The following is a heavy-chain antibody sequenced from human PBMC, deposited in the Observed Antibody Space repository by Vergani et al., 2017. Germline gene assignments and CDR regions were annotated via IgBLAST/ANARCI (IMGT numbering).Heavy chain of an antibody. CDR1: GGSVSSGSYY. D-gene: IGHD3-22*01. V-gene: IGHV4-61*10. CDR3: ARYYYDSSGPDDAFDI. Sequence: QVQLQESGPGLVKPSETLSLTCTVSGGSVSSGSYYWSWIRQPAGKGLEWIGYIYYSGSTNYNPSLKSRVTISVDTSKNQFSLKLSSVTAADTAVYYCARYYYDSSGPDDAFDIWGQGTMVTVSS. J-gene: IGHJ3*02. CDR2: IYYSGST.